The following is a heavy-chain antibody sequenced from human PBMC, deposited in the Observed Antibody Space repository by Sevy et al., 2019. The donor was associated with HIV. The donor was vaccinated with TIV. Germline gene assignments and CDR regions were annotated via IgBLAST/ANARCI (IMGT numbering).Heavy chain of an antibody. Sequence: GGSLRLSCAASGFTFSSYAMHWVRQAPGKGLEWVAVISYDGSNKYYENSVKGRFTISRDNSKNTAYLQMSSLRAEDTAVYYCARDLGGSYDYYYYGMDVWGQGTTVTVSS. CDR1: GFTFSSYA. V-gene: IGHV3-30-3*01. D-gene: IGHD1-26*01. CDR2: ISYDGSNK. J-gene: IGHJ6*02. CDR3: ARDLGGSYDYYYYGMDV.